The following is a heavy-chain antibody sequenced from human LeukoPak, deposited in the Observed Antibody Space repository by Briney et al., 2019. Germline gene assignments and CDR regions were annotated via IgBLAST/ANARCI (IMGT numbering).Heavy chain of an antibody. J-gene: IGHJ4*02. CDR3: ARVAGGTIFGVVIILEILDY. CDR1: GFTFSSYS. CDR2: ISSSSSYI. D-gene: IGHD3-3*01. V-gene: IGHV3-21*01. Sequence: GGSLRLSCAASGFTFSSYSMNWVRQAPGKGLEWVSSISSSSSYIYYADSVKGRFTISRDNAKNSLYLQMNSLRAEDTAVYYCARVAGGTIFGVVIILEILDYWGQGTLVTVSS.